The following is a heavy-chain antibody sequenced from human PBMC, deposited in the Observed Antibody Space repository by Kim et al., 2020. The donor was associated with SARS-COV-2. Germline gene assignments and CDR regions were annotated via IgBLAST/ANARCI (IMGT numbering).Heavy chain of an antibody. J-gene: IGHJ5*02. V-gene: IGHV3-53*01. D-gene: IGHD6-19*01. CDR3: ASGGYSSGWYTGGFDP. Sequence: SVKGRLTISRDNSKNTLYLQRNSLRAEDTAVYYCASGGYSSGWYTGGFDPWGQGTLVTVSS.